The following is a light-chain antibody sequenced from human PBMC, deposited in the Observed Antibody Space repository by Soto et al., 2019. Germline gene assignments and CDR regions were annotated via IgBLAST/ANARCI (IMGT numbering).Light chain of an antibody. CDR2: GAS. V-gene: IGKV3-20*01. J-gene: IGKJ1*01. CDR3: QQYGSSVT. CDR1: QSVSSY. Sequence: EIVLTQSPATLSLCPGERVTLSCRASQSVSSYLAWYQQKPGQAPRLLIYGASSRATGIPDRFSGSGSGTDFTLTISRLEPEDFGVYYCQQYGSSVTFGQGTKVDIK.